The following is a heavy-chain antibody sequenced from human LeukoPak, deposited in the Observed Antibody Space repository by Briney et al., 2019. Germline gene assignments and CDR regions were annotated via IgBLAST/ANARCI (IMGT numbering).Heavy chain of an antibody. Sequence: GGSLRLSCAASGFTFSTYAMSWVRQAPGKGLEWVSAISGGGDITYYADSVKGRFTISRDNSKSTLYLQMNSLRAEDTAVYYCVKRSDARAMDYWGQGTLVTVSS. V-gene: IGHV3-23*01. CDR1: GFTFSTYA. CDR2: ISGGGDIT. CDR3: VKRSDARAMDY. J-gene: IGHJ4*02.